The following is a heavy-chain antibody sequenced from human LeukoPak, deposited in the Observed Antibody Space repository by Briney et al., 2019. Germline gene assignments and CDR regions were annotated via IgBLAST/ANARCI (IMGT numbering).Heavy chain of an antibody. CDR2: INGYNGNT. CDR3: ARDRHRRHYYDSSLHPPLDY. Sequence: ASVKVSCKASGYTFTSYGISWVRQAPGQGLEWMGWINGYNGNTNYAQKLQGRVTMTTDTSTSTAYMDLRSLRSDDTAVYYCARDRHRRHYYDSSLHPPLDYWGQGTLVTVSS. CDR1: GYTFTSYG. D-gene: IGHD3-22*01. V-gene: IGHV1-18*01. J-gene: IGHJ4*01.